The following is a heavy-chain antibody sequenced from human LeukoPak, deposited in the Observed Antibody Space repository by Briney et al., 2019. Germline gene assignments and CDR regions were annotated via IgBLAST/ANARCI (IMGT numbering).Heavy chain of an antibody. J-gene: IGHJ6*03. CDR2: LISSGATT. CDR3: ARVYELREEDYYYYYMDV. D-gene: IGHD5/OR15-5a*01. CDR1: GFAFSNYA. V-gene: IGHV3-23*01. Sequence: GGSLRLSCAASGFAFSNYAMSWVRQAPGKGLEWVSSLISSGATTYYADSVKGRFTISRDNSKNTVHLQMNSLRAEDTALYYCARVYELREEDYYYYYMDVWGKGTTVTVSS.